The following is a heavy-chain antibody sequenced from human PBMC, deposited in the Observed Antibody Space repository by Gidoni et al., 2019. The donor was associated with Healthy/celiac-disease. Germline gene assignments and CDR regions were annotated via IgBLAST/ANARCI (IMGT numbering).Heavy chain of an antibody. CDR2: IIPILGIA. CDR1: GGTFSSYA. V-gene: IGHV1-69*04. Sequence: QVQLVQSGAAVKNPGSSVQVSCKASGGTFSSYAISWVRQAPGQGLEWMGRIIPILGIANYAQKFQGRVTITADKSTSTAYMELSSLRSEDTAVYYCARGDSTRTYYYYGMDVWGQGTTVTVSS. J-gene: IGHJ6*02. D-gene: IGHD2-2*01. CDR3: ARGDSTRTYYYYGMDV.